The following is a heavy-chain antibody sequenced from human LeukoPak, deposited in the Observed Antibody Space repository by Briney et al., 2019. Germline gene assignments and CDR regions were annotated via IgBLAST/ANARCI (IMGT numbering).Heavy chain of an antibody. J-gene: IGHJ5*02. CDR1: GYSFTSYW. D-gene: IGHD4-17*01. CDR2: IYPGDSDT. Sequence: GESLKISCKGSGYSFTSYWIGWVRQMPGKGLEWMGIIYPGDSDTRYSPSFQGQVTISADKSISTAYLQWSSLKASDTAMYYCARHGAVGTTVTVNWFDPWGQGTLVTVSS. V-gene: IGHV5-51*01. CDR3: ARHGAVGTTVTVNWFDP.